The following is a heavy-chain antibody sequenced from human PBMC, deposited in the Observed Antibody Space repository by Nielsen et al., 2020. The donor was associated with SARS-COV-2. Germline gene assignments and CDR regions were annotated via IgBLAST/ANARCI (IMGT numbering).Heavy chain of an antibody. J-gene: IGHJ4*02. V-gene: IGHV3-23*01. CDR3: AKDLDFWSGYYTY. Sequence: GGSLRLSCATSGFTFRNHAMHWVRQAPGKGLEWVSAISGNGGTTHYADSVKGRFTISRDNSKNTLYLQMSTLRDEDTAVYYCAKDLDFWSGYYTYWGQGTLVTVSS. D-gene: IGHD3-3*01. CDR2: ISGNGGTT. CDR1: GFTFRNHA.